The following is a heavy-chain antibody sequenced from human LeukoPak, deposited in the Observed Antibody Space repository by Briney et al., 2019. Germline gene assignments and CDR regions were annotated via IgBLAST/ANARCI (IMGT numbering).Heavy chain of an antibody. J-gene: IGHJ6*02. Sequence: GGSLRLSCAASGFTFSSYAMSWVRQAPGKGLVWVSHINSDGSITSYADSVKGRFTISRDNAKNTLYLQMNSLRAEDTAVYYCARDAVDTANAVWGQGTTVTVSS. CDR2: INSDGSIT. D-gene: IGHD5-18*01. CDR3: ARDAVDTANAV. V-gene: IGHV3-74*01. CDR1: GFTFSSYA.